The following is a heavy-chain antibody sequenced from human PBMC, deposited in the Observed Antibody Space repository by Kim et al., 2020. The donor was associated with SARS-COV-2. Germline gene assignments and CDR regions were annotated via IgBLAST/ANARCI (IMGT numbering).Heavy chain of an antibody. Sequence: AQKFQGRVTITADKSTSTAYMELSSLGSEDTAVYYCARDSPTMVRGVIVYWGQGTLVTVSS. CDR3: ARDSPTMVRGVIVY. D-gene: IGHD3-10*01. J-gene: IGHJ4*02. V-gene: IGHV1-69*04.